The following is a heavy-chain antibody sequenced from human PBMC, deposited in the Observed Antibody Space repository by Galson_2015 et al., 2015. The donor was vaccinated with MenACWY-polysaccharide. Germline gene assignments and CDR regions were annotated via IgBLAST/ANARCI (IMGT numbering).Heavy chain of an antibody. J-gene: IGHJ4*02. Sequence: SLRLSCAASGFTFSSYAMTWVRQAPGKGLEWVSTIGGGGVKTYYADSVKGRFSISRDNSKNTLYLQMNSLRDEDTAVYFCAKHGYVNYESPFDTWGQGALVTLSS. V-gene: IGHV3-23*01. D-gene: IGHD4-17*01. CDR1: GFTFSSYA. CDR2: IGGGGVKT. CDR3: AKHGYVNYESPFDT.